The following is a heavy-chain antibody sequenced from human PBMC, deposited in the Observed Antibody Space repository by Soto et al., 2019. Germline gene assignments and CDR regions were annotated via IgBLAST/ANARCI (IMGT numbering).Heavy chain of an antibody. CDR1: GYTFITFG. CDR2: ITPFNGKT. D-gene: IGHD2-2*01. CDR3: ARDTSHYFDH. Sequence: QVHLVQSGAEVKKPGASVKVSCKTSGYTFITFGISWVRQAPGQGLEWMGWITPFNGKTNYAQKFQDRVTMTTDTSTGTADMELRSLRSDGSAVYYCARDTSHYFDHWGQGTLVTVSS. V-gene: IGHV1-18*01. J-gene: IGHJ4*02.